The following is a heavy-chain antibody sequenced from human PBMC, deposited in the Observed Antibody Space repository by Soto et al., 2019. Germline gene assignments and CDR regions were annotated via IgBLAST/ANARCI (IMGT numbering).Heavy chain of an antibody. J-gene: IGHJ4*02. CDR3: SREDY. CDR2: ILSDGSNK. CDR1: GFTFSSYP. V-gene: IGHV3-30-3*01. Sequence: QVQLVESGGGVVQPGRSLRLSCAASGFTFSSYPMHWVRQAPGKGLEWVAFILSDGSNKNYADSVNGRFTISRDNSKNTLYLEMNSLRPDDTAVYYCSREDYWGQGILVTVSS.